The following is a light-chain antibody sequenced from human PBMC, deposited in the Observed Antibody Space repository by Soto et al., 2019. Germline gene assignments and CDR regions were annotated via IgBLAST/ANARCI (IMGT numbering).Light chain of an antibody. J-gene: IGKJ5*01. V-gene: IGKV3-20*01. CDR2: GAS. Sequence: EIVLTQSPGTLSLSPGEGATLYCRASQSVSSSLLAWYQQKPGQAPRLLIYGASSRATGIPDRFSGSGSWTDFTLTISRLEPEDFAVYYCQQYGSSPPITFGQGTRLEIK. CDR1: QSVSSSL. CDR3: QQYGSSPPIT.